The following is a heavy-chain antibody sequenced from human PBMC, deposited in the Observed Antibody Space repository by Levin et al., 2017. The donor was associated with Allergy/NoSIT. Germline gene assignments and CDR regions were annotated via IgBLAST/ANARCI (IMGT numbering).Heavy chain of an antibody. CDR3: ARGDGRRTLWGSYRSYYMDV. D-gene: IGHD3-16*02. CDR2: IYHSGST. J-gene: IGHJ6*03. CDR1: GGSISSGGYS. Sequence: SETLSLTCAVSGGSISSGGYSWSWIRQPPGKGLEWIGYIYHSGSTYYNPSLKSRVTISVDRSKNQFSLKLSSVTAADTAVYYCARGDGRRTLWGSYRSYYMDVWGKGTTVTVSS. V-gene: IGHV4-30-2*01.